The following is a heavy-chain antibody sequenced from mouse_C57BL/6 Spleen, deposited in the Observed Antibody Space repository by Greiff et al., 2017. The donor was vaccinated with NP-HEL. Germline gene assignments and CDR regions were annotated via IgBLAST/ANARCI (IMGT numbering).Heavy chain of an antibody. D-gene: IGHD2-3*01. Sequence: VQLQQSGPELVKPGASVKISCKASGYSFTDYNMNWVKQSNGKSLEWIGVINPNYGTTSYNEKFKDKATLTADKSSSTVYMELSRLTSEDSAVYFCARHEDGDGLFDYWGQGTTLTVSS. J-gene: IGHJ2*01. CDR1: GYSFTDYN. CDR3: ARHEDGDGLFDY. CDR2: INPNYGTT. V-gene: IGHV1-39*01.